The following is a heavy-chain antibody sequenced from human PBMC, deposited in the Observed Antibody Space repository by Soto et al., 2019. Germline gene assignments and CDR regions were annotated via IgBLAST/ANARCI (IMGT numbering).Heavy chain of an antibody. CDR2: IKQDGSEK. V-gene: IGHV3-7*03. J-gene: IGHJ6*03. CDR3: ARAVCSGGSCYSLVYYYYMDV. D-gene: IGHD2-15*01. Sequence: SLRLSCAASGFTFSSYWMSWVRQAPGKGLEWVANIKQDGSEKYYVDSVKGRFTISRDNSKNSLYLQMNSLRAEDTAVYYCARAVCSGGSCYSLVYYYYMDVWPKWTTVTVSS. CDR1: GFTFSSYW.